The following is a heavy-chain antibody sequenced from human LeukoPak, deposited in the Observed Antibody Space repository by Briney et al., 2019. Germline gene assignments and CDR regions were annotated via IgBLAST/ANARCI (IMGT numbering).Heavy chain of an antibody. CDR1: GFTFSDYY. V-gene: IGHV3-11*06. CDR3: ARVGWVNVDTAMMFDY. Sequence: GGSLRLSCAASGFTFSDYYMSWIRQAPGKGLEWVSYISSSSSYTNYADSVKGRFTISRDNAKNSLYLQMNSLRAEDTAVYYCARVGWVNVDTAMMFDYWGQGPLVTVSS. D-gene: IGHD5-18*01. CDR2: ISSSSSYT. J-gene: IGHJ4*02.